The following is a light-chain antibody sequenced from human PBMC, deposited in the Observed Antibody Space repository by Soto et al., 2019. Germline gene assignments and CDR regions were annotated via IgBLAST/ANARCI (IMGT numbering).Light chain of an antibody. J-gene: IGKJ5*01. CDR3: QQYNNWPIT. Sequence: EIVMTQSPATLSVSPGERATLSCRASQSVSSNLAWYQQKPGQAPRLLIYGASTRATGIPARFSGRGSGTEFTLTISSLQSEDFAVYYCQQYNNWPITFGQGTRLEI. V-gene: IGKV3-15*01. CDR2: GAS. CDR1: QSVSSN.